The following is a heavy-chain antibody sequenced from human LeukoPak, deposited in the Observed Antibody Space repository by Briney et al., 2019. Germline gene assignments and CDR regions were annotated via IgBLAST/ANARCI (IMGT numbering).Heavy chain of an antibody. J-gene: IGHJ6*02. Sequence: PGGSLRLSCAASGFTFSDYWMSWVRQAPGKGLEWVAVISYDGSNKYYADSVKGRFTISRDNSKNTLYLQMNSLRAEDTAVYYCAKSVSLISGMDVWGQGTTVTVSS. D-gene: IGHD3-10*01. CDR3: AKSVSLISGMDV. CDR2: ISYDGSNK. V-gene: IGHV3-30*18. CDR1: GFTFSDYW.